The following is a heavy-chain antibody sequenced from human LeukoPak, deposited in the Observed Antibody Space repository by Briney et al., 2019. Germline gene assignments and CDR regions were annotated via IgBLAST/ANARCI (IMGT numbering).Heavy chain of an antibody. CDR1: GCSFSSYY. CDR3: AKQDPAAGSDY. Sequence: PSETLSLTCTVSGCSFSSYYRSWIRQPPGKGLEWVAYIYCSGNTKYNPALKSRVTISVDTSKNQSSLRLKSGTAADTAVYYCAKQDPAAGSDYWGQGTLVIVSS. CDR2: IYCSGNT. V-gene: IGHV4-59*08. D-gene: IGHD6-13*01. J-gene: IGHJ4*02.